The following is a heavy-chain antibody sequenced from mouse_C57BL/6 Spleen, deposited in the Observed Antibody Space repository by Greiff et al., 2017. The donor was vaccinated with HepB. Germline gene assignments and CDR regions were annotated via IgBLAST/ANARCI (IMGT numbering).Heavy chain of an antibody. CDR3: ARTDYYGSSSFDY. CDR2: ISYDGSN. D-gene: IGHD1-1*01. V-gene: IGHV3-6*01. J-gene: IGHJ2*01. Sequence: EVKLQESGPGLVKPSQSLSLTCSVPGYSITSGYYWNWIRQFPGNKLEWMGYISYDGSNNYNPSLKNRISITRDTSKNQFFLKLNSVTTEDTATYDCARTDYYGSSSFDYWGQGTTLTVSS. CDR1: GYSITSGYY.